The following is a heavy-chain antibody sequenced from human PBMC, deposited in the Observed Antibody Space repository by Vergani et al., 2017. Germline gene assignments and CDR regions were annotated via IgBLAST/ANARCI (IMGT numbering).Heavy chain of an antibody. CDR3: ARGMTTETTDLDGFDI. J-gene: IGHJ3*02. CDR2: INIGGRT. Sequence: LVESGGGLVQPGGSLRLSCAASSFSVSSHYMTWVRQAPGKGLEWVSTINIGGRTSYADPVKGRLTLTRDESKNTLHLQMNSLRPEDTAVYYCARGMTTETTDLDGFDIWGQGTMVGVSS. V-gene: IGHV3-66*02. D-gene: IGHD4-17*01. CDR1: SFSVSSHY.